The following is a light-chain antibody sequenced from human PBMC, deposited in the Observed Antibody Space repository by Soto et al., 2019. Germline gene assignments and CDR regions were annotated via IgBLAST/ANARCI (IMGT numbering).Light chain of an antibody. J-gene: IGKJ2*01. CDR1: QSISSY. CDR3: QQSYSTPYT. V-gene: IGKV1-39*01. Sequence: DIQMTQSPSSLSASVGDRVTITCRASQSISSYLNWYQQKPGKAPKLLIYAASSLQSGVPSRFSGSVSGTDFTLAISRLQPEDFAIYYCQQSYSTPYTFGQGTKLEIK. CDR2: AAS.